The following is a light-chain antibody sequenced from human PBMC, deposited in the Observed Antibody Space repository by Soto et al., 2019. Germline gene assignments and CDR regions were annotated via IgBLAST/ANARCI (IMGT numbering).Light chain of an antibody. J-gene: IGLJ3*02. V-gene: IGLV1-44*01. CDR3: AAWDDSVSGPV. Sequence: QSVLTQAPSASGTPGQRVTISCSGRSSNIGSNSVNWYQHLPGTAPKLLIYSDDQRPSGVPDRFSGSRSGTSASLAISGLQSEDEAEYHCAAWDDSVSGPVFGGGTKLTVL. CDR2: SDD. CDR1: SSNIGSNS.